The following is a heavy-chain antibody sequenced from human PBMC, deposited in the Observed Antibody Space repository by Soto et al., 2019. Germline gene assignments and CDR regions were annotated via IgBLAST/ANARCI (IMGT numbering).Heavy chain of an antibody. Sequence: SETLSLTCTVSGGSISSGDYYWSWIRQPPGKGLEWIGYIYYSGSTYYNPSLKSRVTISVDTSKNQFSLKLSSVTAADTAVYYCARALPEYGGPFDYWGQGTLVNVSS. J-gene: IGHJ4*02. V-gene: IGHV4-30-4*01. CDR2: IYYSGST. CDR3: ARALPEYGGPFDY. D-gene: IGHD4-17*01. CDR1: GGSISSGDYY.